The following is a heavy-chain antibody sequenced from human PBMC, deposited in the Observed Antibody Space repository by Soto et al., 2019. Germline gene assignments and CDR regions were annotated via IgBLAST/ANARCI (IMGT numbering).Heavy chain of an antibody. J-gene: IGHJ4*02. D-gene: IGHD6-19*01. V-gene: IGHV1-46*01. CDR1: GYTFTSYY. Sequence: QVQLVQSGAEVKKPGASVKVSCKASGYTFTSYYMHWVRQAPGQGLEWMGIINPSGGSTSYAQKFQGRVTMTRETSTSTVYMELSSLRSEDTAVYYCARQGFSGWPSSPERAVAYWGQGTLVTVSS. CDR2: INPSGGST. CDR3: ARQGFSGWPSSPERAVAY.